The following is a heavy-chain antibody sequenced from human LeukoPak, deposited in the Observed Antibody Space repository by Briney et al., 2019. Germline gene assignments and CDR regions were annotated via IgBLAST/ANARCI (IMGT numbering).Heavy chain of an antibody. J-gene: IGHJ3*02. Sequence: GGSLRLSCATSGFTFSSYSMNWVRQAPGKGLEWVSSISSSNTYIYYADSVKGRFTISRDNAKNLLYLQMNSLRAEDTAVYYCAKDQVISGSEASDIWGQGTMVTVSS. CDR3: AKDQVISGSEASDI. D-gene: IGHD2-21*01. CDR1: GFTFSSYS. CDR2: ISSSNTYI. V-gene: IGHV3-21*04.